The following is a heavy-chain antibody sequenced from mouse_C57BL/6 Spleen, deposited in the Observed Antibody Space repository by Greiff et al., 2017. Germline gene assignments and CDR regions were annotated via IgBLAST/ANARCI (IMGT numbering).Heavy chain of an antibody. CDR2: IDPSDSYT. V-gene: IGHV1-69*01. CDR3: ARWGDYDDAMDY. D-gene: IGHD2-4*01. CDR1: GYTFTSYW. Sequence: VQLQQPGAELVKPGASVKMSCKASGYTFTSYWMHWVKQRPGQGLEWIGEIDPSDSYTNYNQKFKGKSTLTVDKSSSTAYMQLSSLTSEDSAVYYCARWGDYDDAMDYWGQGTSVTVSS. J-gene: IGHJ4*01.